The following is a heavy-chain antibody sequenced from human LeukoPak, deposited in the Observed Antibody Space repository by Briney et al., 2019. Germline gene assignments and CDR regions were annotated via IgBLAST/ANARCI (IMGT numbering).Heavy chain of an antibody. J-gene: IGHJ4*02. D-gene: IGHD1-1*01. CDR1: GFTFRNYW. V-gene: IGHV3-7*01. CDR2: TKPDGTAE. Sequence: PGESLRLSCAASGFTFRNYWIGWVRQAPGKGLDWVANTKPDGTAEYYEDSVRGRFTTTRDNANNFLYLEMNSLSGEDTAVYYCVREGVLQKNVDYWGQGTLVTVSS. CDR3: VREGVLQKNVDY.